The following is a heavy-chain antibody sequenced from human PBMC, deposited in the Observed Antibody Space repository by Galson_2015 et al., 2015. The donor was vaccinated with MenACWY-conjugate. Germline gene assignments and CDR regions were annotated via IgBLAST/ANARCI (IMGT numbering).Heavy chain of an antibody. J-gene: IGHJ4*02. CDR1: GYSFTSYW. CDR3: ARHALYYDSSGYYGY. V-gene: IGHV5-10-1*01. D-gene: IGHD3-22*01. CDR2: IDPSDSYT. Sequence: QSGAEVKKPGESLKISCKGSGYSFTSYWISWVRQMPGKGLEWMGRIDPSDSYTNYSPSFQGHVTISADKSISTAYLQWSSLKASDTAMYYCARHALYYDSSGYYGYWGQGTLVTVSS.